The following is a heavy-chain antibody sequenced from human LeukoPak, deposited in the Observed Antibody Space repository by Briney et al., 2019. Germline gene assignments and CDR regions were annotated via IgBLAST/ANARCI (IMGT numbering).Heavy chain of an antibody. J-gene: IGHJ4*02. D-gene: IGHD3-22*01. CDR1: GGSISSGGYS. CDR2: IYHSGST. CDR3: ASFNSSGYFDY. Sequence: SETLSLTCAVSGGSISSGGYSWSWIRQPPGKGLEWIGYIYHSGSTYYNPSLKSRVTISVDRSKNQFSLKLSSVAAADTAVYYCASFNSSGYFDYWGQGTLVTVSS. V-gene: IGHV4-30-2*01.